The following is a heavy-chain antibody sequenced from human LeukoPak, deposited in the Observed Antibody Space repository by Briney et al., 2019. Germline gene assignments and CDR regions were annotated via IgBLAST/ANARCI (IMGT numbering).Heavy chain of an antibody. J-gene: IGHJ4*02. CDR2: ISGSGGST. V-gene: IGHV3-23*01. Sequence: PGGSLRLSCAASGFTFSSYAMSWVRQAPGKGLEWVSAISGSGGSTYYADSVKGRFTISRDNSKNTLYLQMNSLRAEDTAVYYCAKELIFGVVLLMSPDYWGQGTLVTVSS. CDR1: GFTFSSYA. CDR3: AKELIFGVVLLMSPDY. D-gene: IGHD3-3*01.